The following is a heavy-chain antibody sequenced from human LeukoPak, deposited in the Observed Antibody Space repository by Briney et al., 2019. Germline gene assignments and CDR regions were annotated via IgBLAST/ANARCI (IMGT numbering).Heavy chain of an antibody. D-gene: IGHD6-13*01. CDR2: ISYDGSNK. CDR3: ATAAAGTSY. Sequence: PGRSLRLSCAASGFTFSSYAMHWVRQAPGKGLEWVAVISYDGSNKYYADSVKGRFTISRDNSKNTLYLQMNSLRAEYTAVYYCATAAAGTSYWGQGTLVSVSS. CDR1: GFTFSSYA. J-gene: IGHJ4*02. V-gene: IGHV3-30*04.